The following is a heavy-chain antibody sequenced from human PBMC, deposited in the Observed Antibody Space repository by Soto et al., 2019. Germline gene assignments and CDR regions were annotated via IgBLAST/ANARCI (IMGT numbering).Heavy chain of an antibody. V-gene: IGHV4-59*01. Sequence: QVQLQESGPGLVKPSETLSFTCTVSGDSINSYYWSWIRQPPGKGLEWIAYFYKSGTTNYNPSLKSRVTISVDTYKNQFSLKLSSVTAADTAVYYCARTYDNSGPNSGGYAFDIWGQGTMLTVSS. CDR1: GDSINSYY. CDR2: FYKSGTT. CDR3: ARTYDNSGPNSGGYAFDI. D-gene: IGHD3-22*01. J-gene: IGHJ3*02.